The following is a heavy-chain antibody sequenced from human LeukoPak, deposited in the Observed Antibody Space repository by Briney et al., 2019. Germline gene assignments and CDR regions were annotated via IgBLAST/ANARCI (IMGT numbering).Heavy chain of an antibody. J-gene: IGHJ6*02. V-gene: IGHV3-23*01. CDR1: GFTFNHYG. Sequence: GGSLRLSCAASGFTFNHYGMSWVRQAPGKGLEWVSCISGSGGSRRYADSVKGRFTISRDNSKNTLYLQMNSLRAEDTAVYYCAKSYGAGPYYYYGMDVWGQGTTVTVSS. CDR2: ISGSGGSR. D-gene: IGHD5-18*01. CDR3: AKSYGAGPYYYYGMDV.